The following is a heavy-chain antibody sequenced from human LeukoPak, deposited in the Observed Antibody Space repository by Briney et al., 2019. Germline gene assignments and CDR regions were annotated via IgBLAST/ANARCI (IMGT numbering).Heavy chain of an antibody. J-gene: IGHJ4*02. Sequence: SETLSLTCTVSGGSISSYYWSWIRQPPGKGLEWIGYIYYSGSTNYNPSLKSRVTISVDTSKNQFSLKLSSVTAADTAVYYCARARLSIFGVARNFDYWGQGTLVTVSS. V-gene: IGHV4-59*01. CDR1: GGSISSYY. CDR2: IYYSGST. D-gene: IGHD3-3*01. CDR3: ARARLSIFGVARNFDY.